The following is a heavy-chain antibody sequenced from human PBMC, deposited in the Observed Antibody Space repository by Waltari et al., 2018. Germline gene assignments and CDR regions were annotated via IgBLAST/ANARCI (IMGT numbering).Heavy chain of an antibody. CDR3: ARGGPFGGVIVT. J-gene: IGHJ4*02. CDR2: INPGNGNT. V-gene: IGHV1-3*01. CDR1: GYIFTSYA. D-gene: IGHD3-16*02. Sequence: QVHLVQSGSEVKKPGASVKVSCKTSGYIFTSYAMHWVRQAPGQRLEGMGWINPGNGNTKYSQKFQGRVTITRDTSASTAYMELSSLRSEDTAVYYCARGGPFGGVIVTWGQGTQVTVSS.